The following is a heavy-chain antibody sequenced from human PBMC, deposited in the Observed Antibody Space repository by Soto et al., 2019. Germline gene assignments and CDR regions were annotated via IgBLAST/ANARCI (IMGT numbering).Heavy chain of an antibody. CDR3: ARDLDGSGSYYTDY. CDR2: ISAFNGKT. J-gene: IGHJ4*02. CDR1: GYSFTSTG. D-gene: IGHD3-10*01. V-gene: IGHV1-18*01. Sequence: GASVKVSCKTSGYSFTSTGISWVRQAPGQGPEWMGWISAFNGKTKYAQKFQGRVTMTTDTSTTTAYMELRSLTSDDTAVYFCARDLDGSGSYYTDYWGQGTLVTVSS.